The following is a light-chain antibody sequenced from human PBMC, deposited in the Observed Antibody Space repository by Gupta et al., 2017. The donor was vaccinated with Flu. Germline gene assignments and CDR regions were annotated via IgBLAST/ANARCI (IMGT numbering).Light chain of an antibody. V-gene: IGKV3-11*01. J-gene: IGKJ2*01. CDR2: DAL. CDR1: QSVSNQ. CDR3: QQRSGLPMYT. Sequence: ELVLTQSSVTLSRSPGDSAILSCRASQSVSNQLAWYQQRHGQPPRLLMYDALRRAAGIPAWFSGSGSGTDFTLTNTTLEPEDFAVYYCQQRSGLPMYTFGQGTKLEIK.